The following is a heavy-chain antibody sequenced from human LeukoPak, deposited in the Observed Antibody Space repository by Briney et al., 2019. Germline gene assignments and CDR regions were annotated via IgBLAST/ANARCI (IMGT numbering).Heavy chain of an antibody. CDR3: ARDLSRDGCNR. D-gene: IGHD5-24*01. CDR1: GYSISSGYY. Sequence: PSETLSLTCTVSGYSISSGYYWGWIRQPPGKGLEWIGSIYHSGSTYYNPSLKSRVTISLDTSKNQFSLKLSSVTAADTAMSYCARDLSRDGCNRWGQGTLVTVSS. CDR2: IYHSGST. V-gene: IGHV4-38-2*02. J-gene: IGHJ5*02.